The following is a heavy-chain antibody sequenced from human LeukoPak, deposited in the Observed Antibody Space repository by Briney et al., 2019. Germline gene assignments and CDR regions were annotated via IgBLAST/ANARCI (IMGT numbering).Heavy chain of an antibody. CDR1: GGSVSSGSYS. D-gene: IGHD1-26*01. CDR3: ARGSYSYYFDY. V-gene: IGHV4-30-2*01. CDR2: IYHSGST. Sequence: PSETLSLTCAVSGGSVSSGSYSWSWIRQPPGKGLEWIGYIYHSGSTTYNPSLKSRVTISVDTSKNQFSLKLSSVTAADTAVYYCARGSYSYYFDYWGQGTLVTVSS. J-gene: IGHJ4*02.